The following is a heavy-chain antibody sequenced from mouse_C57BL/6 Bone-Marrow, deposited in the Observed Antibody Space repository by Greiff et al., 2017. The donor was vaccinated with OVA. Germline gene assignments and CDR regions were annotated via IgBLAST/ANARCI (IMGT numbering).Heavy chain of an antibody. V-gene: IGHV5-16*01. CDR3: ARVNWDWFAY. D-gene: IGHD4-1*01. CDR1: GFTFSDYY. J-gene: IGHJ3*01. Sequence: DVKLVESEGGLVQPGSSMKLSCTASGFTFSDYYMAWVRQVPEKGLEWVANINYDGSSTYYLDSLKSRFIISRDNAKNILYLQMSSLKSEDTATYYCARVNWDWFAYWGQGTLVTVSA. CDR2: INYDGSST.